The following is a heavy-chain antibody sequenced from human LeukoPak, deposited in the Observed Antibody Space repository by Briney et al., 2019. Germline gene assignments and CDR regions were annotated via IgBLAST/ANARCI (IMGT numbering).Heavy chain of an antibody. CDR3: ARDGSSTSGVGYFDY. CDR1: GFTVSSDY. V-gene: IGHV3-66*02. CDR2: IYSGGDT. D-gene: IGHD2-2*01. Sequence: GGSLRLSCAASGFTVSSDYMSWVRQAPGKGLEWVSIIYSGGDTYYADSVKGRFTISRDNSKNTLYLQMNSLRAEDTAVYYCARDGSSTSGVGYFDYWGQGTLVTVSS. J-gene: IGHJ4*02.